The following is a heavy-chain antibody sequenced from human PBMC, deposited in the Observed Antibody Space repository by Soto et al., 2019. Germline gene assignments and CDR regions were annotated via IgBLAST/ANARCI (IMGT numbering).Heavy chain of an antibody. CDR3: AHRYGGNYYRWYFDS. CDR2: IGPTGYT. CDR1: SQYG. V-gene: IGHV3-23*01. J-gene: IGHJ4*02. D-gene: IGHD1-26*01. Sequence: PGGSLRLSCTSFSQYGMSWVRRPPGKGLEWISTIGPTGYTHYADSVAGRFTISRDDSANTLYLQMSNLRVDDTATYFRAHRYGGNYYRWYFDSWGQGTLVTVSS.